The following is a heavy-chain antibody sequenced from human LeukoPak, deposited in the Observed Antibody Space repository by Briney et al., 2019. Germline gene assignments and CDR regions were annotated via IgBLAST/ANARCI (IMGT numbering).Heavy chain of an antibody. CDR1: GLTFTSSA. V-gene: IGHV1-58*02. CDR2: IVIGITTT. Sequence: GAAGKVSCKASGLTFTSSAMEWVRQARGQRKEWRGWIVIGITTTNYAQKFQERVTITRDMSTSTASMELSSLRSEDTAVYYCAADLRSGQSPFAPWGQGTLVTVSS. CDR3: AADLRSGQSPFAP. J-gene: IGHJ5*02. D-gene: IGHD2-15*01.